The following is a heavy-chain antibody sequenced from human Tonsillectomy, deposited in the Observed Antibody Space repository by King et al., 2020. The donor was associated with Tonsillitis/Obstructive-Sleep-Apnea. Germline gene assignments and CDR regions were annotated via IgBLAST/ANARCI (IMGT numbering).Heavy chain of an antibody. J-gene: IGHJ4*02. CDR2: ISGSGGST. V-gene: IGHV3-23*04. Sequence: VQLVESGGGLVQPGGSLRLSCAASGFTFSSYAMSWVRQAPGKGLEWVSAISGSGGSTYYADSVKGRFTISRDNSKNTLYLQMNSLRAEDTAVYYCAKNPKNTNFGVVNKDYFDYWGQGTLVTVSA. CDR1: GFTFSSYA. D-gene: IGHD3-3*01. CDR3: AKNPKNTNFGVVNKDYFDY.